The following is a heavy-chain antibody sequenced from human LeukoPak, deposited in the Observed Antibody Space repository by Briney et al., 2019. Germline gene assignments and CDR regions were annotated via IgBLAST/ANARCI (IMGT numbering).Heavy chain of an antibody. CDR2: INHSGST. CDR1: GGSFSGYY. CDR3: ARGRRSGDHGDYEFDY. J-gene: IGHJ4*02. Sequence: PSETLSLTCAVYGGSFSGYYWSWIRQPPGKGLEWIGEINHSGSTNYNPSLKSRVTISVDTSKNQFSLKLSSVTAADTAVYYCARGRRSGDHGDYEFDYWGQGTLVTVSS. D-gene: IGHD4-17*01. V-gene: IGHV4-34*01.